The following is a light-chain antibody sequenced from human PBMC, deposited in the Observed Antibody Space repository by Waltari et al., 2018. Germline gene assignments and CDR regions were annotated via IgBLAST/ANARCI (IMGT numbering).Light chain of an antibody. Sequence: YDLTQPPSVSVSPGQTATITCYGDNLGAKFVSWYQQRPGQSPFLVIYQDFKRPSGIPERFSGSNSGNTATLTISGAQAMDEADFYCQSWVGKVVFGGGTKLTV. CDR2: QDF. CDR3: QSWVGKVV. V-gene: IGLV3-1*01. CDR1: NLGAKF. J-gene: IGLJ2*01.